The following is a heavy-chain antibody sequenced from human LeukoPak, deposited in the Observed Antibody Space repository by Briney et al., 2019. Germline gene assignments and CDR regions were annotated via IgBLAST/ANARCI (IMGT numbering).Heavy chain of an antibody. CDR3: AGRLRRNGYNKFDL. CDR2: IRYSGST. D-gene: IGHD5-24*01. CDR1: GDSFSSNTYY. Sequence: SETLSLTCTVSGDSFSSNTYYWAWIRQPPGKGLECIGGIRYSGSTYFNPSLKSRVTISIDTSKNQISLKLSSVTAADTAMYYCAGRLRRNGYNKFDLWGHGTLVTVSS. J-gene: IGHJ4*01. V-gene: IGHV4-39*07.